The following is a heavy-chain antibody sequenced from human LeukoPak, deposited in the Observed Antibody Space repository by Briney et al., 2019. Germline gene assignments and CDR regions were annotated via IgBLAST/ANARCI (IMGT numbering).Heavy chain of an antibody. D-gene: IGHD3-9*01. CDR1: GGSFSGYY. CDR2: INHSGST. CDR3: ARGRVARYFDWLPYYFDY. Sequence: PSETLSLTCAVYGGSFSGYYWSWIRQPPGKGLEWIGEINHSGSTNYNPSLKSRVTISVDMSKNQFSLKLSSVTAADTAVYYCARGRVARYFDWLPYYFDYWGQGTLVTVSS. V-gene: IGHV4-34*01. J-gene: IGHJ4*02.